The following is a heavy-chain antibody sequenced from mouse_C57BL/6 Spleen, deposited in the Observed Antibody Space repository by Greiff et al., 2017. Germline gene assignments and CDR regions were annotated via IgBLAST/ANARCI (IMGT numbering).Heavy chain of an antibody. Sequence: EVQLVESGGGLVQPGGSMKLSCVASGFTFSNYWMNWVRQSPEKGLEWVAQIRLKSDNYATHYAESVKGRFTISRDDSKSSVYLQMNNLRAEDTGIYYCTAPLYYAMDYWGQGTSVTVSS. CDR1: GFTFSNYW. CDR2: IRLKSDNYAT. CDR3: TAPLYYAMDY. V-gene: IGHV6-3*01. J-gene: IGHJ4*01.